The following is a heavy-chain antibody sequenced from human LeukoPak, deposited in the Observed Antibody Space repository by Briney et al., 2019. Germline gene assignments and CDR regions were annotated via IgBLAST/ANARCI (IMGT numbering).Heavy chain of an antibody. Sequence: SVKVSCKASGGTFSSYAISWARQAPGQGLEWMGGIIPIFGTANYAQKFQGRVTITADESTSTAYMELSSLRSEDTAVYYCARALRYYYDSSGYWTYFDYWGQGTLVTVSS. J-gene: IGHJ4*02. CDR1: GGTFSSYA. V-gene: IGHV1-69*13. CDR3: ARALRYYYDSSGYWTYFDY. D-gene: IGHD3-22*01. CDR2: IIPIFGTA.